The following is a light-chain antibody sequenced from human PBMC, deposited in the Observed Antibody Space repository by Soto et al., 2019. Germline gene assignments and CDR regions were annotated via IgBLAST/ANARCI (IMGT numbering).Light chain of an antibody. V-gene: IGKV3-20*01. CDR2: GAS. J-gene: IGKJ1*01. CDR3: QQYGSSPPWT. CDR1: QSVSSSY. Sequence: EIVLTQSPGTLSLSPGERATLSCRVSQSVSSSYLAWYQQKPGQAPRLLIYGASNRATGIPDRFSGSGSGTDFTLTISRLEPEDFAVYYCQQYGSSPPWTFGQGTKVEIK.